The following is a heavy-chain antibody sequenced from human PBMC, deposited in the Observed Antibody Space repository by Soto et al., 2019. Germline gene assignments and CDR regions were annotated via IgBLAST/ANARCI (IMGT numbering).Heavy chain of an antibody. V-gene: IGHV3-66*04. J-gene: IGHJ6*02. Sequence: EVQLVESGGGLVQPGGSLRLSCAASGFTFSSYAMSWVRQAPGKGLEWVSAIYSGGSTYYADSVKGRFTISRDNSKNTLYLQMNSLRAEDTAVYYCASQSLNYYYYGMDVWGQGTTVTVSS. CDR2: IYSGGST. CDR3: ASQSLNYYYYGMDV. CDR1: GFTFSSYA.